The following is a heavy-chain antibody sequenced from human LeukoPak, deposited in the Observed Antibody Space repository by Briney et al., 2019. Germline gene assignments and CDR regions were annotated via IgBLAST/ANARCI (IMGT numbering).Heavy chain of an antibody. CDR2: IYSGGTT. CDR3: ARRENGFNWFDP. V-gene: IGHV3-66*02. CDR1: GFTDSSNY. J-gene: IGHJ5*02. D-gene: IGHD2-8*01. Sequence: GGSLRLSCVASGFTDSSNYMSWVRQAPGKGLEGVSVIYSGGTTYYADSVKGLFTISRDNSKNTQYLQMNSLRTEDTAVYYCARRENGFNWFDPWGQGTLVTVSS.